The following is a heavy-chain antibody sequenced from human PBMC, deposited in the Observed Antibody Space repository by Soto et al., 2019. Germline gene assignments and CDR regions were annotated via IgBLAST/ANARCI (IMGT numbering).Heavy chain of an antibody. J-gene: IGHJ5*02. D-gene: IGHD2-8*01. Sequence: SETLSLTCSVSGGSISRYYWSWIRQPPGKGLEWIGYAYYSGDTGYSPSLKSRVTMAVDTSKSQVSLKLSSVTAADTAVYYCARDRSTYGGGGTGEVKENWFDPWGQGALVTVSS. CDR1: GGSISRYY. V-gene: IGHV4-59*01. CDR2: AYYSGDT. CDR3: ARDRSTYGGGGTGEVKENWFDP.